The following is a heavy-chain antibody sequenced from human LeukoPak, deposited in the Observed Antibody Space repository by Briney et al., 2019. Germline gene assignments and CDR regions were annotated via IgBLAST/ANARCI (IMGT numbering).Heavy chain of an antibody. Sequence: PSETLSLTCTVSGAFISSGGFYWSWLRQPPGKGLEWIGYIYHSGKAYYNPSLESRVTISVDTSKNQFSLKLSSVTAADTAVYHCARAGIGSGSYYSPLDYWGQGTLVTVSS. CDR2: IYHSGKA. V-gene: IGHV4-30-2*01. J-gene: IGHJ4*02. CDR3: ARAGIGSGSYYSPLDY. D-gene: IGHD3-10*01. CDR1: GAFISSGGFY.